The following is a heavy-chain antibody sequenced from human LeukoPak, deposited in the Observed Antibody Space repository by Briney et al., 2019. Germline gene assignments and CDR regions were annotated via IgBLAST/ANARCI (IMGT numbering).Heavy chain of an antibody. CDR2: ISYDGSNK. CDR3: ARAAGEEQLPSYFDY. J-gene: IGHJ4*02. Sequence: PGGSLRLSCAASGFTLSSYAMHWVRQAPGKGLEWVAVISYDGSNKYYADSVKGRFTISRDNSKNTLYLQMNSLRAEDTAVYYCARAAGEEQLPSYFDYWGQGTLVTVSS. CDR1: GFTLSSYA. D-gene: IGHD6-13*01. V-gene: IGHV3-30*04.